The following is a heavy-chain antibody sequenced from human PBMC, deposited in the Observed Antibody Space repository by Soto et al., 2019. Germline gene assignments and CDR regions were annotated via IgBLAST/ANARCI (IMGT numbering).Heavy chain of an antibody. J-gene: IGHJ4*02. D-gene: IGHD3-9*01. V-gene: IGHV3-7*01. Sequence: PGGSLRLSCSSSGFTYSAYYMNWVRQAPGKGLEWVANIKDDGTKTFYADSVRGRFTISRDNAKNSLYLQMNSLGVEDTALYYCSYDTFGDKDFWGQGTPVTVSS. CDR2: IKDDGTKT. CDR1: GFTYSAYY. CDR3: SYDTFGDKDF.